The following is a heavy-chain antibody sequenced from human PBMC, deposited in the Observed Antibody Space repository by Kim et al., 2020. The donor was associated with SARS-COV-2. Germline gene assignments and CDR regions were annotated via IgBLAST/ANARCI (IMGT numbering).Heavy chain of an antibody. CDR2: TYYRSKWYN. Sequence: SQTLSLTCAISGDSVSSNSAAWNWIRQSPSRGLEWLGRTYYRSKWYNDYAVSVKSRITINPDTSKNQFSLQLNSVTPEDTAVYYCARDLTLIAAAGTSSHYYYYGMDVWGQGTTVTVSS. J-gene: IGHJ6*02. D-gene: IGHD6-13*01. CDR1: GDSVSSNSAA. V-gene: IGHV6-1*01. CDR3: ARDLTLIAAAGTSSHYYYYGMDV.